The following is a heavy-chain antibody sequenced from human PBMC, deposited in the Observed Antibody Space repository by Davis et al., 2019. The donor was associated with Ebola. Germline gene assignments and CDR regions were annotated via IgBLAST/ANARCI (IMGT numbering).Heavy chain of an antibody. CDR3: TRSYSAGYYGWYFDY. D-gene: IGHD1-26*01. Sequence: SLKISCAASGFTSSHYNIHWVRQAPGKGLAWVGLIRSTRFRRTPDFAASVKGRFTISRDDSNSIAYLQLNSLKTEDTAVYYCTRSYSAGYYGWYFDYWGQGILVTVSS. J-gene: IGHJ4*02. CDR2: IRSTRFRRTP. CDR1: GFTSSHYN. V-gene: IGHV3-49*04.